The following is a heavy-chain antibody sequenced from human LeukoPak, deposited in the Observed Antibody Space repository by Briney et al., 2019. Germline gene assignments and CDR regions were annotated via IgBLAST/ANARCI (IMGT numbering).Heavy chain of an antibody. CDR2: IYYSGST. J-gene: IGHJ3*02. CDR3: ARWGAAAGPDAFDI. V-gene: IGHV4-39*01. Sequence: SETLSLTCTVSGGSISSSSYYWGWIRQPPGKGLEWIGSIYYSGSTYYNPSLKSRVTISVDTSRNQFSLKLSSVTAADTAVYYCARWGAAAGPDAFDIWGQGTMVTVSP. D-gene: IGHD6-13*01. CDR1: GGSISSSSYY.